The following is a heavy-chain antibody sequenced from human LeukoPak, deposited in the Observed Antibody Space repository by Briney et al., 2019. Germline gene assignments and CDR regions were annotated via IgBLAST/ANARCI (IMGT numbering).Heavy chain of an antibody. CDR1: GFTFSDYY. Sequence: PGGSLRLSCAASGFTFSDYYMSWIRQAPGKGLEWVSYISSSGSTIYYADSVKGRFTISRDNAKNSPYLQMNSLRAEDTAVYYCARDFVGSSYYYYYGMDVWGQGTTVTVSS. V-gene: IGHV3-11*01. J-gene: IGHJ6*02. CDR3: ARDFVGSSYYYYYGMDV. D-gene: IGHD1-26*01. CDR2: ISSSGSTI.